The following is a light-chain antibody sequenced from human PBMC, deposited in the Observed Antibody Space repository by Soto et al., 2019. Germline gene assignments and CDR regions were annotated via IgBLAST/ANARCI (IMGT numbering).Light chain of an antibody. Sequence: QSVLTQPPSVSEAPRQRVTISCSGSSSNIGNNGVNWYQQFPGKAPKLLIYYDDLKPSGVSDRFSGSKSGTSASLVIRGLQSGDEADYYCAAWDDSLNAYVFGIGTKATV. CDR1: SSNIGNNG. CDR3: AAWDDSLNAYV. J-gene: IGLJ1*01. V-gene: IGLV1-36*01. CDR2: YDD.